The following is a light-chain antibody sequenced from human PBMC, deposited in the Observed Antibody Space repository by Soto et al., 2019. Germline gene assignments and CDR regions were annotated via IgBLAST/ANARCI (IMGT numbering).Light chain of an antibody. CDR2: DVS. CDR3: NSYTTSSTYV. CDR1: SSDVGGYNY. V-gene: IGLV2-14*01. Sequence: QSALTQPASMSASPGQSITISCTGTSSDVGGYNYVSWYQQHPGKAPKLMIYDVSNRPSGVSNRFSGSKSGNTASLTISGLQAEDEADYYCNSYTTSSTYVFGTGTKVTV. J-gene: IGLJ1*01.